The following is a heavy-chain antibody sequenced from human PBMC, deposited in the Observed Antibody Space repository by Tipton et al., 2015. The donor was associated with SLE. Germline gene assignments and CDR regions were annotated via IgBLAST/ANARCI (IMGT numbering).Heavy chain of an antibody. Sequence: SLRLSCAASGFTFSKYWMIWVRQAPGKGLEWVAFISDSGSSIYYADSVKGRFTISRDNAKNSFYLQMDSLRGDDTAVYYCARQRGTWYFDFWGPGTLVSVSS. D-gene: IGHD6-25*01. J-gene: IGHJ4*02. CDR3: ARQRGTWYFDF. CDR1: GFTFSKYW. V-gene: IGHV3-21*06. CDR2: ISDSGSSI.